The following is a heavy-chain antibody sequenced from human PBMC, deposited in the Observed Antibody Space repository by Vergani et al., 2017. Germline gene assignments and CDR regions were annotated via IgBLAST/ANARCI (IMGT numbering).Heavy chain of an antibody. CDR1: GGSFSGYY. Sequence: QVQLQQWGAGLLKPSETLSLTCAVYGGSFSGYYWSWIRQPPGKGLEWSGEINHSGSTNYNPSLKSRVTISVDTSKNQFSLKLSSVTAADTAVYYCARNQVDTAMANLFDYWGQGTLVTVSS. CDR2: INHSGST. J-gene: IGHJ4*02. D-gene: IGHD5-18*01. CDR3: ARNQVDTAMANLFDY. V-gene: IGHV4-34*01.